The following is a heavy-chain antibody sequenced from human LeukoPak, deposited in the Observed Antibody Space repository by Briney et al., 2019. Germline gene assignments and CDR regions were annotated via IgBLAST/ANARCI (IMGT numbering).Heavy chain of an antibody. CDR2: FDPEDGET. CDR3: ARDIYDILTGPPSDYYYYYGMDA. CDR1: GYTLTELS. D-gene: IGHD3-9*01. J-gene: IGHJ6*02. Sequence: ASVKVSCKVSGYTLTELSMHWVRQAPGKGLEWMGGFDPEDGETIYAQKFQGRVTMTEDTSTDTAYMELSSLRSDDTAVYYCARDIYDILTGPPSDYYYYYGMDAWGQGTTVTVSS. V-gene: IGHV1-24*01.